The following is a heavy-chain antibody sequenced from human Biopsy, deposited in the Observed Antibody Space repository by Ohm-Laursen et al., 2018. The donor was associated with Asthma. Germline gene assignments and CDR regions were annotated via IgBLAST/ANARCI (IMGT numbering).Heavy chain of an antibody. D-gene: IGHD3-22*01. CDR2: INTNSGTP. V-gene: IGHV7-4-1*02. CDR3: ARMISYYHEMRAPFFDY. J-gene: IGHJ4*02. CDR1: GYTFNSVA. Sequence: ASVKVSCKASGYTFNSVAVMWVRQAPGQGLEWMGWINTNSGTPTYVQGFTGRFVFSLDTSVNTAHLQINNLKAEDTAVYYCARMISYYHEMRAPFFDYWGQGTLVTVSS.